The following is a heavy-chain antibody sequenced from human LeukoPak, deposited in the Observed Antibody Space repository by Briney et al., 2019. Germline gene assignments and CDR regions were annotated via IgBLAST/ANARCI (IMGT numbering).Heavy chain of an antibody. D-gene: IGHD3-22*01. CDR3: ARGSHSGDYDRLDY. CDR1: GGSFSGYY. V-gene: IGHV4-34*01. J-gene: IGHJ4*02. CDR2: INHSGST. Sequence: SETLSLTCAVYGGSFSGYYWSWIRQPPGKGLEWIGEINHSGSTNYNPSLKSRVTISVDTSKNQFSLKLSSVTAADTAVYYCARGSHSGDYDRLDYWGQGTLVTVSS.